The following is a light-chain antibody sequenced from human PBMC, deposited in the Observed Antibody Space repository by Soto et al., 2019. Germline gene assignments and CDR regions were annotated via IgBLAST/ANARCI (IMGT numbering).Light chain of an antibody. CDR3: QQYNSYSQT. CDR1: QSISSW. CDR2: DAS. J-gene: IGKJ1*01. V-gene: IGKV1-5*01. Sequence: DIQMTQSPSTLSAYVGDRVTITCRASQSISSWLAWYQQKPGKAPKLLIYDASSLESGVPSRFSGSGSGTEFTLTISSLQPDDFATYYCQQYNSYSQTFGQGTKVDIK.